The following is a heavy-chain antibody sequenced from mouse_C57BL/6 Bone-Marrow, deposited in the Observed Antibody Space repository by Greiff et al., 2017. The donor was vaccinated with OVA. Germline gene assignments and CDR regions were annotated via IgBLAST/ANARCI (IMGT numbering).Heavy chain of an antibody. CDR2: ISYDGSN. V-gene: IGHV3-6*01. Sequence: ESGPGLVKPAQSLSLTCSVTGYSITSGYYWNWIRQFPGNKLEWMGYISYDGSNNYNPSLKNRISMTRDTSKNQFFLKLKSVTTEDTATSDGARDGGRGPYGYFDVWGTGTTVTVSS. J-gene: IGHJ1*03. D-gene: IGHD3-3*01. CDR3: ARDGGRGPYGYFDV. CDR1: GYSITSGYY.